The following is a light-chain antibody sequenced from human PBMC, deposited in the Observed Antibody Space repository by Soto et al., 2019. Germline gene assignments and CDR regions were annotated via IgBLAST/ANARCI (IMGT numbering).Light chain of an antibody. Sequence: DIQMTQSPSTLSASVGDRVTITCRASQSSSSWLAWYQQKPGKAPKLLIYHASNLASGVPSRFSGSVSGTEFTLTISRLQPEALANNYCQKYNSYPYTCVQGTKLEIK. CDR2: HAS. CDR3: QKYNSYPYT. V-gene: IGKV1-5*01. J-gene: IGKJ2*01. CDR1: QSSSSW.